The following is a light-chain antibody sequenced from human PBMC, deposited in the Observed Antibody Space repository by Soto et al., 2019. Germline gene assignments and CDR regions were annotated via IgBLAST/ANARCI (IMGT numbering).Light chain of an antibody. J-gene: IGKJ5*01. CDR3: HHYDSSPPYT. CDR1: QSVSSSY. CDR2: GAS. Sequence: ETVLTQSPGTLSLSPVERATLSCMASQSVSSSYLAWYQQKPGQAPRLLIYGASNRATGIPDRFSGSGSATDFTLTISRLEPDDSAVYYCHHYDSSPPYTFGQGTRLEIK. V-gene: IGKV3-20*01.